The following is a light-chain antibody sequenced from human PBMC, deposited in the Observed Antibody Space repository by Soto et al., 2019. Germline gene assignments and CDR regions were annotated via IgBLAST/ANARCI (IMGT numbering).Light chain of an antibody. J-gene: IGKJ1*01. CDR3: QQYTPNSRT. V-gene: IGKV1-9*01. Sequence: IQLTQSPSSLSASVGDRVTITCRASQGISSYLAWYQQKPGKAPKLLIYAASTLQSGVPSRFSGSGSGTEFTLTISSLQPDDFATYSCQQYTPNSRTFGQGTKVDIK. CDR2: AAS. CDR1: QGISSY.